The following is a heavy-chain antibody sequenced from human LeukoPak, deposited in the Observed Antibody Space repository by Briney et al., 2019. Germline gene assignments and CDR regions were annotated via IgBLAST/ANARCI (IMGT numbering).Heavy chain of an antibody. CDR2: IYTRGST. J-gene: IGHJ6*03. CDR1: GGSISSGSYY. D-gene: IGHD2-15*01. CDR3: ARTTEGYCSGGNCYYYYYYMDV. Sequence: SETLSLTCTVSGGSISSGSYYWSWIRQPAGKGLEWIGRIYTRGSTNYNPSLKSRVTISLDTSKNQFSLKLRFVTPADTAVFYCARTTEGYCSGGNCYYYYYYMDVWGKGTTVTVSS. V-gene: IGHV4-61*02.